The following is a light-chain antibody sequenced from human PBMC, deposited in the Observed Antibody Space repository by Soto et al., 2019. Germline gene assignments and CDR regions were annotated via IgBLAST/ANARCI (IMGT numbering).Light chain of an antibody. V-gene: IGKV4-1*01. Sequence: DIVMTQSPDSLAVSLGERATINCKSSQSVLYSSNNKNYLAWYQQQPGQPPKLLIYWASTRESGVPDRFSGSGSGTDFTLTISSLQAEDVEVYYCQQYYSTHWTFGQGTKVEIK. CDR2: WAS. CDR3: QQYYSTHWT. CDR1: QSVLYSSNNKNY. J-gene: IGKJ1*01.